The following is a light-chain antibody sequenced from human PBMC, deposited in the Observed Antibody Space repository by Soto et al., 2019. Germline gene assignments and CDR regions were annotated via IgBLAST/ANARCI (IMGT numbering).Light chain of an antibody. CDR2: ADS. V-gene: IGKV1-39*01. J-gene: IGKJ5*01. CDR3: QQSYSTPIT. CDR1: QNINNY. Sequence: DIQMTQSPSSLSASVGDRVTITCRASQNINNYLNWYQQKPGKAPKLLIYADSSLQSGVPSRFSGSGSGTDFSLTISSLQPEDFATYYCQQSYSTPITFGQGTLLANK.